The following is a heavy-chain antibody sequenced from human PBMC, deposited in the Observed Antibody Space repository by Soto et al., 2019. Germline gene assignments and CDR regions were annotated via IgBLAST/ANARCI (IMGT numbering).Heavy chain of an antibody. J-gene: IGHJ5*02. V-gene: IGHV3-33*03. CDR3: AKDKWAYSSSPGALES. CDR1: GFKFSQYG. Sequence: QAQLVESGGGVVQPGKSLRLSCAASGFKFSQYGIHWVRQAPGRGLEWVAVSWYDGSKEYYAESVKGRFTVSRDRSNNTLYLQMNSLRGDDTAVYYCAKDKWAYSSSPGALESWGQGILVTVSS. CDR2: SWYDGSKE. D-gene: IGHD6-6*01.